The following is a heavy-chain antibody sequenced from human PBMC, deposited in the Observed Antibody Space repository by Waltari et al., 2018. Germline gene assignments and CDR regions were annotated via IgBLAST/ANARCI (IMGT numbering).Heavy chain of an antibody. CDR2: IYYSGST. V-gene: IGHV4-31*03. CDR3: ARAAAAPYYFDY. D-gene: IGHD6-13*01. CDR1: GGSIRRGGYY. J-gene: IGHJ4*02. Sequence: QVQLQESGPGLVKPSQTLSLPCTVSGGSIRRGGYYWRLIRQHPWKGLEWIGYIYYSGSTYYNPSLNSRVTISVDTSKNQFSLKLSSVTAADTAVYYCARAAAAPYYFDYWGQGTLVTVSS.